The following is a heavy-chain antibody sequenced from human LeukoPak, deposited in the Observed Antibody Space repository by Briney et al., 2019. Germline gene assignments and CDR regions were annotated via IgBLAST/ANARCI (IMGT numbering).Heavy chain of an antibody. CDR3: AKGVKHIVVVTAQHYFDY. CDR1: GFTFSTYE. J-gene: IGHJ4*02. Sequence: GGSLRLSCAASGFTFSTYEMNWVRQAPGKGLEWVSYISGSGNTIYYADSVKGRFTISRDNAKNSLYLQMNTLRAEDTAVYYCAKGVKHIVVVTAQHYFDYWGRGTLVTVSS. D-gene: IGHD2-21*02. V-gene: IGHV3-48*03. CDR2: ISGSGNTI.